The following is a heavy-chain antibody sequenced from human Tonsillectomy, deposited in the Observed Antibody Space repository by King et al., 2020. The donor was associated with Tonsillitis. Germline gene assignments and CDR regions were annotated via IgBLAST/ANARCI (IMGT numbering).Heavy chain of an antibody. D-gene: IGHD3-22*01. CDR1: GFTFDDYT. CDR2: ISWDGGST. J-gene: IGHJ3*02. Sequence: VQLVESGGVVVQPGGSLRLSCAASGFTFDDYTMHWGRQAPGKGLEWVSLISWDGGSTYYVASVKGRFTISRDNSNNSLYLQMDSLRTEDTALYYCARGALVVITGGAFDIWGQGTMVTVSS. V-gene: IGHV3-43*01. CDR3: ARGALVVITGGAFDI.